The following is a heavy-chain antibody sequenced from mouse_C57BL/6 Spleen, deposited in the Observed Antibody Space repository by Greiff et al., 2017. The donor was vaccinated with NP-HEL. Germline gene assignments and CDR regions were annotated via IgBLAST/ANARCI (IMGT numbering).Heavy chain of an antibody. J-gene: IGHJ2*01. CDR2: INPSRGYT. CDR1: GYTFTSYT. Sequence: VQLQQSGAELARPGASVKMSCTASGYTFTSYTMHWVKQRPGQGLEWIGYINPSRGYTKYNQKFKDKATLTADKSSSTAYMQLSSLTSEDSAVYYCARYYGSSLYYLDYWGQGTTLTVSS. V-gene: IGHV1-4*01. D-gene: IGHD1-1*01. CDR3: ARYYGSSLYYLDY.